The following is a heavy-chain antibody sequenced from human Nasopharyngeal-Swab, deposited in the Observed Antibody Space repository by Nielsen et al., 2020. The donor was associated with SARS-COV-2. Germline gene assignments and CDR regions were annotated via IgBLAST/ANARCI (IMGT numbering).Heavy chain of an antibody. J-gene: IGHJ4*02. V-gene: IGHV3-21*01. Sequence: GESLKISCAASGFTFSSYSMNWVRQAPGKGLEWVSSISSSSSYIYYADSVKGRFTISRDNAKNSLYLQMNSLRAEDTAVYYCARGGSGSYPFEDWGQGTLVTVSS. CDR1: GFTFSSYS. D-gene: IGHD1-26*01. CDR3: ARGGSGSYPFED. CDR2: ISSSSSYI.